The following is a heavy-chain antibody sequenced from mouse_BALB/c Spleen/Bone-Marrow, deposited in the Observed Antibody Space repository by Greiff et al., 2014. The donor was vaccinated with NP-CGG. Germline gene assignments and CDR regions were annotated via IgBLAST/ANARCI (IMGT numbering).Heavy chain of an antibody. V-gene: IGHV1-9*01. CDR2: ILPGSGSS. Sequence: VQGVESGSELMKPGASVKISCKATGYTSSNYWIEWVKQRPGHGLEWIGEILPGSGSSQYNEKFKGKATFTADTSSNTAYMQLSSLTSEDSAVYYCARGIRNYFDYWGQGTTLTVSS. J-gene: IGHJ2*01. D-gene: IGHD3-2*02. CDR3: ARGIRNYFDY. CDR1: GYTSSNYW.